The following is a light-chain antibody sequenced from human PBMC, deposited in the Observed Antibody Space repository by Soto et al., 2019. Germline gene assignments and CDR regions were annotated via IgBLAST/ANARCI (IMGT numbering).Light chain of an antibody. V-gene: IGKV1-6*01. Sequence: AIQMTQSPSSLSASVGDRVTITCRASQGIRNDLGWYQQKPGKAPRLLIYAASTLQIGVPSRFSGCGSGTDFTLTISSLQADDSATYYCLQDYSYPRTFGQGTKVEIK. CDR3: LQDYSYPRT. CDR2: AAS. J-gene: IGKJ1*01. CDR1: QGIRND.